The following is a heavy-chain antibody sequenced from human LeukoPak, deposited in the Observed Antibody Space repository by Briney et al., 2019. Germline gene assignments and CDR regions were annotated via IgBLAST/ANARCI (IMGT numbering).Heavy chain of an antibody. D-gene: IGHD1-26*01. CDR1: GGSISSSSYY. Sequence: PSETLSLTCTVSGGSISSSSYYWGWIRQPPGKGLEWIGSIYYSGSTYYNPSLKSRVTISVDTSKNQFSLKLSSVTAADTAVYYCARLKWELLFSWYFDLWGCGTLVTVSS. CDR2: IYYSGST. CDR3: ARLKWELLFSWYFDL. V-gene: IGHV4-39*01. J-gene: IGHJ2*01.